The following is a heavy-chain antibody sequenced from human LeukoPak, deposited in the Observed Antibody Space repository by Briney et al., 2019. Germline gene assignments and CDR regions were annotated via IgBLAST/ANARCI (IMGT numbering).Heavy chain of an antibody. V-gene: IGHV3-21*01. Sequence: PGGSVRLSCAASGFAFSRYSMNWVRQAPGKGLEWVSSISSRSSYIYYADSVKGRFTISRDNAKNSLYLQMNSLRAEHTAVYYCARGPGTVPPHLRNWFDPWGQGTLLTVSS. CDR3: ARGPGTVPPHLRNWFDP. CDR2: ISSRSSYI. CDR1: GFAFSRYS. J-gene: IGHJ5*02. D-gene: IGHD1-26*01.